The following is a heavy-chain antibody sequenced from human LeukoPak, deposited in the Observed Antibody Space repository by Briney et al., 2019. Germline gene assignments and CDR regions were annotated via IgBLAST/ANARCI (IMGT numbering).Heavy chain of an antibody. CDR1: GGSLSSYY. CDR3: ARHSDSGWYEIFDY. CDR2: IYYSGST. V-gene: IGHV4-59*08. J-gene: IGHJ4*02. Sequence: SETLSLTCTVSGGSLSSYYWSWIRQPPGKGLEWIGYIYYSGSTNYNPSLKSRVTISVDTSKNQFSLKLSSVTAADTAVYYCARHSDSGWYEIFDYWGQGTLVTVSS. D-gene: IGHD6-19*01.